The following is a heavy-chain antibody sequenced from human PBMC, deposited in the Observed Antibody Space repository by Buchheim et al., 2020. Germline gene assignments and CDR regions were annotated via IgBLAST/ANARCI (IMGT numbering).Heavy chain of an antibody. V-gene: IGHV4-34*01. CDR1: GGSLSDDY. Sequence: QVQLQQWGAGLLKPSETLSLTCAVYGGSLSDDYWSWIRQPPGKGLEWIGEINHSGSTNYNPSLKSRVTLSVDTSKNTFSLKLSSVTAADTAVYYCAREVGPLLLQDWFFDLWGRGTL. D-gene: IGHD2-15*01. CDR3: AREVGPLLLQDWFFDL. CDR2: INHSGST. J-gene: IGHJ2*01.